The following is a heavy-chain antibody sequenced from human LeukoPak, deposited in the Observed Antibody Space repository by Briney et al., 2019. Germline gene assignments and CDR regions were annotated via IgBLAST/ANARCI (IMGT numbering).Heavy chain of an antibody. J-gene: IGHJ4*02. CDR2: IKQDGSEK. Sequence: QPGGSLRLPCAASGFTFSSYSMSWVRQAPGKGLEWVANIKQDGSEKYYVDSVEGRFTVSRDNAKNSLYLQMNSLRAEDTAVYSCARDFYGDFDFWGQGTLVTVSS. D-gene: IGHD4-17*01. V-gene: IGHV3-7*04. CDR3: ARDFYGDFDF. CDR1: GFTFSSYS.